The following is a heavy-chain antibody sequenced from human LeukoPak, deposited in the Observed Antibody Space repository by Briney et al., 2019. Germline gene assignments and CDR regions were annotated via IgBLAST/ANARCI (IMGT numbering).Heavy chain of an antibody. J-gene: IGHJ5*02. Sequence: GRSLRLSCAASGFSFSSYAMHWVRQAPGKGLEWVALIFSDGSSGYYADSMKGRFTISRDNSKNTVYLQMNSLRGEDTAVYYCAKEGRYTGSYFDPWGQGTLVTVSS. CDR3: AKEGRYTGSYFDP. CDR1: GFSFSSYA. CDR2: IFSDGSSG. D-gene: IGHD1-26*01. V-gene: IGHV3-30*18.